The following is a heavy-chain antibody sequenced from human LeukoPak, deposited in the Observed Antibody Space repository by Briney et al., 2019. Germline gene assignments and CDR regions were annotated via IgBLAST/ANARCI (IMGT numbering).Heavy chain of an antibody. D-gene: IGHD2-21*02. Sequence: PSETLSLTCAVYGGSFSGYYWSWIRQPPGKGLEWIGEINHSGSTNYNPSLKSRVTISVDTSKNQFSLKLSSVTAADTAVYYCARGSVVTAILGGKVYAEYFQHWGQGTLVTVSS. J-gene: IGHJ1*01. CDR1: GGSFSGYY. CDR2: INHSGST. V-gene: IGHV4-34*01. CDR3: ARGSVVTAILGGKVYAEYFQH.